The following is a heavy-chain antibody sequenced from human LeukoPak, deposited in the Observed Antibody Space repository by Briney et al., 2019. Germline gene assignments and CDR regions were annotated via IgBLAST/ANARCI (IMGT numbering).Heavy chain of an antibody. CDR1: GYTFTSYD. J-gene: IGHJ6*02. V-gene: IGHV1-8*01. Sequence: ASVKVSCKASGYTFTSYDINWVRQATGQGLEWMGWMNPNSGNTGYAQKFQGRVTMTRNTSISKAYMELSSLRSEDTAVYYCARQNYYGSGSYFAYYYGMDVWGQGTTVTVSS. CDR3: ARQNYYGSGSYFAYYYGMDV. D-gene: IGHD3-10*01. CDR2: MNPNSGNT.